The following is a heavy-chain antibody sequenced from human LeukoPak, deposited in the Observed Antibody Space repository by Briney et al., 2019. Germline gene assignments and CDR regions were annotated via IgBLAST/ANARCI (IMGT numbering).Heavy chain of an antibody. D-gene: IGHD6-13*01. J-gene: IGHJ4*02. V-gene: IGHV3-23*01. CDR3: AKDLGYSSSWDY. CDR1: GFTFSSYK. CDR2: ISGSGGST. Sequence: GGSLRLSCEASGFTFSSYKMNWVRQAPGKGLEWVSAISGSGGSTYYADSVKGRFTISRDNSKNTLYLQMNSLRAEDTAVYYCAKDLGYSSSWDYWGQGTLVTVSS.